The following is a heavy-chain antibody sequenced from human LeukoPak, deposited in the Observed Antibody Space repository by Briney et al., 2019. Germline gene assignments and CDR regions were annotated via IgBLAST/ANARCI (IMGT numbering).Heavy chain of an antibody. D-gene: IGHD3-22*01. Sequence: ASVKVSCMASGYTFTSYDMHWVRQAPGQRLEWMGWINAGNGNTKYSQKFQGRVTITRDTSASTAYMELSSLRSEDTAVYYCARWWDSSGFDDWGQGTLVTVSS. CDR2: INAGNGNT. V-gene: IGHV1-3*01. J-gene: IGHJ4*02. CDR3: ARWWDSSGFDD. CDR1: GYTFTSYD.